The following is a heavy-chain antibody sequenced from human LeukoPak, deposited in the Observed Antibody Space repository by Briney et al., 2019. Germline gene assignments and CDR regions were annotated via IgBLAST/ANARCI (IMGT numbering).Heavy chain of an antibody. CDR2: INPKNGGT. CDR3: AKGGMGVAAPLLDH. CDR1: GYTFTNYG. V-gene: IGHV1-2*02. D-gene: IGHD2-15*01. Sequence: ASVKVSCKASGYTFTNYGVSWVRQAPGQGLEWMGWINPKNGGTIYAQTFQGRVTMTGDTSISTAYMDLSRLTSDDTAVYYCAKGGMGVAAPLLDHWGQGTLVTVSS. J-gene: IGHJ4*02.